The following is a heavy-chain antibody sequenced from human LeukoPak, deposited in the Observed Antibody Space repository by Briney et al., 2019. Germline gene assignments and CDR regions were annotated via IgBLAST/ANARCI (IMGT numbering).Heavy chain of an antibody. D-gene: IGHD3-10*01. Sequence: GGSLRLSCAASGFTFSSYSMNWVRQAPGEGLEWVSSISSSGSFIYYADSVKGRFTISRDNARNSLFLQMNSLRAEDTAVYYCARDSANAFDIWGQGTMVTVSS. CDR3: ARDSANAFDI. V-gene: IGHV3-21*01. J-gene: IGHJ3*02. CDR2: ISSSGSFI. CDR1: GFTFSSYS.